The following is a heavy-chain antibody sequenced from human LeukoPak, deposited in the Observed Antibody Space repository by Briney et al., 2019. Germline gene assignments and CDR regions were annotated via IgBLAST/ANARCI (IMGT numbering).Heavy chain of an antibody. D-gene: IGHD2-2*01. J-gene: IGHJ4*02. CDR2: INPNSGGT. V-gene: IGHV1-2*02. Sequence: ASVKVSCKASGYTFTGYYMHWVRQAPGQGLEWMGWINPNSGGTNYAQKFQGRVTMTRDTSISTAYMELSRLRSDDTAVYYCARAGIVVVPAHPPDDYRGQGTLVTVSS. CDR1: GYTFTGYY. CDR3: ARAGIVVVPAHPPDDY.